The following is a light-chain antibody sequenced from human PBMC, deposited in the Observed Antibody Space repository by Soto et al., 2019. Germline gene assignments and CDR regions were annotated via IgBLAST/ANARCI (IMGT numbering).Light chain of an antibody. V-gene: IGKV1-5*03. CDR1: QSISSW. CDR3: QQYNDNWT. J-gene: IGKJ1*01. CDR2: KAS. Sequence: IQMTHSPSTLSASVGDRVTITCRASQSISSWLAWYQQKPGTAPKLLIYKASTLQSGVPSRFSGSGSGTEFTLTISSLQPDDSATYYCQQYNDNWTFGQGTKV.